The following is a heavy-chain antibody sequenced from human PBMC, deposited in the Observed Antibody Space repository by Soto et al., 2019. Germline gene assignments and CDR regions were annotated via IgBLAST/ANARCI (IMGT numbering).Heavy chain of an antibody. CDR1: GGSFSGYY. V-gene: IGHV4-34*01. CDR3: ARGSHCSGGSCYLT. Sequence: QVQLQQWGAGLLKPSETLSLTCAVYGGSFSGYYWSWIRQPPGKGLEWIVEINHSGSTNYNPSLKSRVTISVDTSKNQFSLKLSSVTAADTAVYYCARGSHCSGGSCYLTWGQGTLVTVSS. J-gene: IGHJ4*02. CDR2: INHSGST. D-gene: IGHD2-15*01.